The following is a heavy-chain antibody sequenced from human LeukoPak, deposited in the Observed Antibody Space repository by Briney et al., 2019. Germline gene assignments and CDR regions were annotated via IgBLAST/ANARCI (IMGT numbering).Heavy chain of an antibody. D-gene: IGHD3-22*01. CDR2: IYPGDSDT. CDR3: ARQEGYDSSGYYPPFDY. V-gene: IGHV5-51*01. J-gene: IGHJ4*02. CDR1: GYSFTSYW. Sequence: GESLKISCKGSGYSFTSYWIGWVRQMPGKGLEWMGIIYPGDSDTRYSPSFQGQVTISADESISTAYLQWSSLKASDTAMYYCARQEGYDSSGYYPPFDYWGQGTLVTVSS.